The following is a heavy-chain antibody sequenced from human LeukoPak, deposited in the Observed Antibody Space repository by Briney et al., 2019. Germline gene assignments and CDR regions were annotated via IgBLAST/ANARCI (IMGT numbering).Heavy chain of an antibody. D-gene: IGHD3-3*01. Sequence: ASVKVSCKASGYTFTGYYMHWVRQAPGQGLEWMGRINPNSGGTNYAQKFQGRVTMTRGTSISTAYMELSRLRSDDTAVYYCARARVLRFLEWLPNSWGQGTLVTVSS. CDR1: GYTFTGYY. V-gene: IGHV1-2*06. J-gene: IGHJ4*02. CDR3: ARARVLRFLEWLPNS. CDR2: INPNSGGT.